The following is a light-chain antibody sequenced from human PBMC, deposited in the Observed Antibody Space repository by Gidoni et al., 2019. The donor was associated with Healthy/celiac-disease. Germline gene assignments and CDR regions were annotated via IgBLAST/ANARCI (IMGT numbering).Light chain of an antibody. CDR1: QSVSSN. CDR2: GAS. V-gene: IGKV3-15*01. CDR3: QQYNNWPLT. J-gene: IGKJ4*01. Sequence: PATLSVSPGERATLSCRASQSVSSNLAWYQQKPGQAPRLLIYGASTRATGIPARFSGSGSGTEFTLTISSLQSEDFAVYYCQQYNNWPLTFGGGTKVEIK.